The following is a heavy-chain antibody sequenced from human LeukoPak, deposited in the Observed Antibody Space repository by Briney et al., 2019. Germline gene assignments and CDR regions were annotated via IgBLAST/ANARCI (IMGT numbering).Heavy chain of an antibody. CDR2: VYYTGTT. J-gene: IGHJ3*02. CDR3: ARLLDYDSSGYPDTFDI. V-gene: IGHV4-59*01. CDR1: GGSISPNY. D-gene: IGHD3-22*01. Sequence: SETLSLTCTVSGGSISPNYWTWIRQPPGKGLEWIGFVYYTGTTNYYPSLKSRVTISIDTSKSHFSLKLSSLTAADTAVYYCARLLDYDSSGYPDTFDIWGQGTMVTVSS.